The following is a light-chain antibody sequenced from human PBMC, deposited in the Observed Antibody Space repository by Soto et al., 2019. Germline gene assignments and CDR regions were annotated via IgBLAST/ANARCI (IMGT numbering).Light chain of an antibody. V-gene: IGKV1-39*01. CDR2: AAS. CDR1: QSINIY. CDR3: QQTYSTSYT. J-gene: IGKJ2*01. Sequence: DIEMTQSPSSLSASVGDRVTITCRASQSINIYLNWYQLKPGKAPKLLIYAASNLQFGVPSRFSGSGSGTDFTLTISGLHPEDFTTYFCQQTYSTSYTFGQGTKVDIK.